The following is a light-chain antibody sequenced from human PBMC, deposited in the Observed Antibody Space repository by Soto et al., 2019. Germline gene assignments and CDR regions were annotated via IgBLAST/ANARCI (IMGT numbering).Light chain of an antibody. CDR3: QQYKSSLT. CDR2: GAS. Sequence: MTQSPATLSVSPGERATLSCRASSDVSSIYLAWYQQKPGQAPRLLIYGASSRATGIPDRFSGSGSGTEFTLTISRLEPEDFGVYYCQQYKSSLTFGGGTKVDIK. V-gene: IGKV3-20*01. CDR1: SDVSSIY. J-gene: IGKJ4*01.